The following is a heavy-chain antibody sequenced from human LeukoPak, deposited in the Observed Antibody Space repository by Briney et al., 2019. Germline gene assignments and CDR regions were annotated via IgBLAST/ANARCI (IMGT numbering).Heavy chain of an antibody. Sequence: GGSLRLSCAASGFTFSDYYMSWIRQAPGKGLEWVSYISSSSSYTNYADSVKGRFTISRDNAKNSLYLQMNSLRAEDTAVYYCAREGYDYGSGSYLDYWGQGTLVTVSS. CDR2: ISSSSSYT. V-gene: IGHV3-11*05. CDR1: GFTFSDYY. CDR3: AREGYDYGSGSYLDY. D-gene: IGHD3-10*01. J-gene: IGHJ4*02.